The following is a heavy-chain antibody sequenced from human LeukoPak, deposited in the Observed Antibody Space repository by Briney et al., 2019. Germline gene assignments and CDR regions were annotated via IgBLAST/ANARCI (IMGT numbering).Heavy chain of an antibody. Sequence: ASVKVSCKASGYTFTSYAMNWVRQAPGQGLEWMGWINTNTGNPTYAQGFTGRFVFSLDTPVSTAYLQISNLKAEDTAVYYCAREGGLYSSSSSWGLFDYWGQGTLVTVSS. CDR2: INTNTGNP. CDR3: AREGGLYSSSSSWGLFDY. CDR1: GYTFTSYA. D-gene: IGHD6-6*01. V-gene: IGHV7-4-1*02. J-gene: IGHJ4*02.